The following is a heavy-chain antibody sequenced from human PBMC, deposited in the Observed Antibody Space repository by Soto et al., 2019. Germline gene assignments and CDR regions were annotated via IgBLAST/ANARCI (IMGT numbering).Heavy chain of an antibody. CDR2: ISSSSSYI. Sequence: VQLVESGGGLVKPGGSLRLSCAASGFTFSSYSMNWVRQAPGKGLEWVSSISSSSSYIYYADSVKGRFTISRDNAKNSLYLQMNSLRAEDTAVYYCARRGQLVYWFDPWGQGTLVTVSS. D-gene: IGHD6-13*01. V-gene: IGHV3-21*01. CDR1: GFTFSSYS. J-gene: IGHJ5*02. CDR3: ARRGQLVYWFDP.